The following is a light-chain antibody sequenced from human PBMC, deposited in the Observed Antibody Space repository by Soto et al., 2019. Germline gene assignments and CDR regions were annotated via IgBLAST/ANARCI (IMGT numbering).Light chain of an antibody. V-gene: IGKV1-39*01. J-gene: IGKJ5*01. CDR1: QSISSY. CDR3: QQSYSTPIT. Sequence: DIQMAQSPSSLSACLGDGVAVTCRASQSISSYLNWYQQKPGKAPKLLIYAASSLQSGVPSRFSGSGSGTDFTLTISSLQPEDFATYYCQQSYSTPITFGQGTRLEIK. CDR2: AAS.